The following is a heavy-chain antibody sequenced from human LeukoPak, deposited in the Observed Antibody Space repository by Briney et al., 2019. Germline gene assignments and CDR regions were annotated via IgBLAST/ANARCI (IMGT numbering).Heavy chain of an antibody. J-gene: IGHJ4*02. V-gene: IGHV3-21*01. CDR3: AKEGGPMGYESSGYYGALS. CDR2: ISSSSSYI. Sequence: SGGSLRLSCAASGFTFSTYSMNWVRQAPGKGLEWVSSISSSSSYIYYADSVKGRFTISRDNAKNSLYLHMNSLRAEDTAVYYCAKEGGPMGYESSGYYGALSWGQGTLVTVSS. D-gene: IGHD3-22*01. CDR1: GFTFSTYS.